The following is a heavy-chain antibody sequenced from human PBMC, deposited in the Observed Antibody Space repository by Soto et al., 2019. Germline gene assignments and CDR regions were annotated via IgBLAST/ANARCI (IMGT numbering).Heavy chain of an antibody. D-gene: IGHD2-2*01. J-gene: IGHJ4*02. CDR3: ATAVCPRTSSHEFRVY. Sequence: ASVKVSCKVSGYTLTELSMHWVRQAPGKGLEWMGGFDPEDGETIYAQKFQGRVTMTEDTSTDTAYMELSSLRSEDTAVYYCATAVCPRTSSHEFRVYWGQGTLVTVSS. CDR2: FDPEDGET. CDR1: GYTLTELS. V-gene: IGHV1-24*01.